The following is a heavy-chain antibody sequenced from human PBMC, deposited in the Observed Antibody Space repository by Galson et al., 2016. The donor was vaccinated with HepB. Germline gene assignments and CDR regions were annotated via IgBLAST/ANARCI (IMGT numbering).Heavy chain of an antibody. Sequence: SLRLSCAASGFTFRSYTMNWVRQTPGKGLEWVSSISSNGVFIYYADSVKGRFTISRDNAKDSLSLQMNSLRAEDAAVYFCARDVSNWFVRGGGDAFDVWGQGTMVTVSS. CDR1: GFTFRSYT. J-gene: IGHJ3*01. CDR3: ARDVSNWFVRGGGDAFDV. D-gene: IGHD3-10*02. V-gene: IGHV3-21*01. CDR2: ISSNGVFI.